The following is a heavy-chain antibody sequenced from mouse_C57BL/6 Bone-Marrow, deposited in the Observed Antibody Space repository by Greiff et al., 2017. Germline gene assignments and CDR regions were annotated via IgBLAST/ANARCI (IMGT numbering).Heavy chain of an antibody. V-gene: IGHV1-63*01. CDR1: GYTFTNYW. CDR3: AISGKEYYYAMDY. D-gene: IGHD2-1*01. J-gene: IGHJ4*01. Sequence: QVQLQQSGAELVRPGTSVKMSCKASGYTFTNYWIGWAKQRPGHGLEWIGDIYPGGGYTNYNEKFKGKATLTADKSSSTAYMQFSSLTSEDSAIYYCAISGKEYYYAMDYWGQGTSVTVSS. CDR2: IYPGGGYT.